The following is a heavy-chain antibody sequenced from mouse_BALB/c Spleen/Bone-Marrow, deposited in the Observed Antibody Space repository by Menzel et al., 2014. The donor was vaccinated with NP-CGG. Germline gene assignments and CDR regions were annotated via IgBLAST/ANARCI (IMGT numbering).Heavy chain of an antibody. CDR2: IDPANGNT. Sequence: VQLKASGAELVKPGASVKLSRTASGFNIKDTYMHWVKQRPEQGLEWIGRIDPANGNTKYDPKFQGKATITADTSSNTAYLQLSSLTSEDTAVYYCASYRYGWYFDVWGAGTTVTVSS. CDR1: GFNIKDTY. D-gene: IGHD2-14*01. CDR3: ASYRYGWYFDV. V-gene: IGHV14-3*02. J-gene: IGHJ1*01.